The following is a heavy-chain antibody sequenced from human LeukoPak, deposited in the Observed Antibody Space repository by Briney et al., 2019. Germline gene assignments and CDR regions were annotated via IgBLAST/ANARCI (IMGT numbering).Heavy chain of an antibody. Sequence: ASVKVSCKASGYTFTSYDINWVRQATGQGLEWMGWMNPNSGNTGYAQKFQGRVTMTRNTSISTAYMELSSLRSEDTAVYYCARAWGKPAARTRRGFDPWGQGTLSPSPQ. CDR2: MNPNSGNT. J-gene: IGHJ5*02. V-gene: IGHV1-8*01. D-gene: IGHD2-2*01. CDR3: ARAWGKPAARTRRGFDP. CDR1: GYTFTSYD.